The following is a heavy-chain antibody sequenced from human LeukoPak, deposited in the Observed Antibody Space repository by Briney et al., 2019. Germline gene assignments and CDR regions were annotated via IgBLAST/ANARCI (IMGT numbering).Heavy chain of an antibody. V-gene: IGHV3-74*03. D-gene: IGHD2-2*01. CDR3: ARDWYHAIDC. J-gene: IGHJ4*02. CDR1: EFSFSITW. Sequence: GGSLRLSCAASEFSFSITWMPWVRQPPGQGLVWVARITSDGTSTSYAESVKGRFTISRDNAKNTLYLQMNSLRAEDTAVYYCARDWYHAIDCWGQGTLVTVSS. CDR2: ITSDGTST.